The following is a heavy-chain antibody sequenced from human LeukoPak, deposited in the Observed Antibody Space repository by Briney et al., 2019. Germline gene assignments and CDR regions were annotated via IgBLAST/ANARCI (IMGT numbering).Heavy chain of an antibody. CDR1: GYTFTSHD. V-gene: IGHV1-8*01. J-gene: IGHJ4*02. CDR3: AREYSSGWYSFDY. Sequence: ASVKVSCKASGYTFTSHDINWVRQATGQGLEWMGWMNPNSGNTGYAQRFQDRVTMTRDTSISTAYMELSRLRSDDTAVYYCAREYSSGWYSFDYWGQGALVTVSS. CDR2: MNPNSGNT. D-gene: IGHD6-19*01.